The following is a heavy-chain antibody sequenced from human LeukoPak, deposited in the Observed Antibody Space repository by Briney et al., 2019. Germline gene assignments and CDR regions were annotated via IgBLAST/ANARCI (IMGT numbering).Heavy chain of an antibody. CDR3: ARARSGYYGNFDY. D-gene: IGHD3-22*01. Sequence: ASVKVSCKASGYTFTSYGISWVRQAPGQGLEWMGWINPNSGGTNYAQKFQGRVTMTRDTSISTAYMELSRLRSDDTAVYYCARARSGYYGNFDYWGQGTLVTVSS. CDR1: GYTFTSYG. V-gene: IGHV1-2*02. J-gene: IGHJ4*02. CDR2: INPNSGGT.